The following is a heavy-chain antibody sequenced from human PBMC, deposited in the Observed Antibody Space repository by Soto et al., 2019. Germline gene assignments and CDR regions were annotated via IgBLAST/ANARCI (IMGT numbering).Heavy chain of an antibody. J-gene: IGHJ6*02. CDR1: GFTFSSYG. CDR3: ASIPDYYDSSGPIASDGMDV. CDR2: ISYDGSNK. V-gene: IGHV3-30*03. D-gene: IGHD3-22*01. Sequence: GGSLRLSCAASGFTFSSYGMHWVRQAPGKGLEWVAVISYDGSNKYYADSVKGRFTISRDNSKNTLYLQMNSLRAEDTAVYYCASIPDYYDSSGPIASDGMDVWGQGTTVTVSS.